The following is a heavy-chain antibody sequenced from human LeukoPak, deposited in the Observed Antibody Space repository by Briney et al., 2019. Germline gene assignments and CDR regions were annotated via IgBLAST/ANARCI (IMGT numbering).Heavy chain of an antibody. CDR2: ITNDGSST. V-gene: IGHV3-74*01. Sequence: GGSLRLSCAASGLTFSSHWMHWVRQAPGKGLVWVSRITNDGSSTTYADSVKGRFTISRDNAKNSLYLQMNSLRAEDTAVYYCARGSIAVAGILDYWGQGTLVTVSS. CDR3: ARGSIAVAGILDY. CDR1: GLTFSSHW. D-gene: IGHD6-19*01. J-gene: IGHJ4*02.